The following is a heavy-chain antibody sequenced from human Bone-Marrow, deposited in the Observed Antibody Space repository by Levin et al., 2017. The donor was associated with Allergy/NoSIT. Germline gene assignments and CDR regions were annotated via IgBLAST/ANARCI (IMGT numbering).Heavy chain of an antibody. Sequence: ASVKVSCKASGYTFSGYYIHWVRQAPGQGLEWMGRINPNTGDTDYAQKLRGRVTLTWDTSINTAYMDLSSLRSDDTAIYYCSTGSTEYYFYYYMDVWGIGTSVTVSS. CDR3: STGSTEYYFYYYMDV. CDR1: GYTFSGYY. V-gene: IGHV1-2*06. CDR2: INPNTGDT. J-gene: IGHJ6*03. D-gene: IGHD2-2*01.